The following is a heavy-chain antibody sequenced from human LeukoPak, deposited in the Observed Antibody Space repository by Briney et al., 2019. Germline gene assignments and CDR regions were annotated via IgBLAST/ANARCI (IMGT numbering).Heavy chain of an antibody. V-gene: IGHV3-30*04. J-gene: IGHJ4*02. CDR1: GFTFSSYA. CDR2: ISYDGSNK. Sequence: GGPLRLSCAASGFTFSSYAMHWVRQAPGKGLEWVAVISYDGSNKYYADSVKGRFTISRDNSKNSLYLQMNSLGAQDTAVYYCARPATGYCSSAGCHWDSWGQGTLVTVSS. CDR3: ARPATGYCSSAGCHWDS. D-gene: IGHD2-2*01.